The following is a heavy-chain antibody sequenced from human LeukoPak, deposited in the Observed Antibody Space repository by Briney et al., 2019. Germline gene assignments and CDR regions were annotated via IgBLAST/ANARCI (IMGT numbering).Heavy chain of an antibody. CDR2: ISGSGGST. Sequence: GGSLRLSCAASGFTVSSNYMSWVRQAPGKGLEWVSAISGSGGSTYYADSVKGRFTISRDNSKNTLYLQMNSLRAEDTAVYYCAKDHRSGGSCYSDYWGQGTLVTVSS. D-gene: IGHD2-15*01. V-gene: IGHV3-23*01. CDR3: AKDHRSGGSCYSDY. CDR1: GFTVSSNY. J-gene: IGHJ4*02.